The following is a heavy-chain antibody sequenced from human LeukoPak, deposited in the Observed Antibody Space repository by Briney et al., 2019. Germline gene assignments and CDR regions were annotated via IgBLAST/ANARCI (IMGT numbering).Heavy chain of an antibody. Sequence: SETLSLTCTVSGYSISSGYYWGWIRQPPGKGLEWIGSIYHSGSTYYKPSLKSRVTISVDTSKNQFSLKLRSVTAADTAVYHCARVTSRLGWFDPWGQGTLVTVSS. D-gene: IGHD1-14*01. J-gene: IGHJ5*02. CDR2: IYHSGST. CDR3: ARVTSRLGWFDP. CDR1: GYSISSGYY. V-gene: IGHV4-38-2*02.